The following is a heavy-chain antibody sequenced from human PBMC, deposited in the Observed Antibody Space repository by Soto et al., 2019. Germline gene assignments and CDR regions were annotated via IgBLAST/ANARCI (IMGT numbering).Heavy chain of an antibody. CDR2: ISGSGGST. CDR3: AKDLLNAHPYYDILTGYLQGFYYYYGMDV. CDR1: GFTFSSYA. D-gene: IGHD3-9*01. Sequence: PGGSLRLSCAASGFTFSSYAMSWVRQAPGKGLEWVSAISGSGGSTYYADSVKGRFTISRDNSKNTLYLQMNSLRAEDTAVYYCAKDLLNAHPYYDILTGYLQGFYYYYGMDVWGQGTPVTVYS. V-gene: IGHV3-23*01. J-gene: IGHJ6*02.